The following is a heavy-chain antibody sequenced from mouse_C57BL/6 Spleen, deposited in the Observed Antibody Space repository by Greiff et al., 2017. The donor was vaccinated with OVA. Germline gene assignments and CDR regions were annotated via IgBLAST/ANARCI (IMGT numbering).Heavy chain of an antibody. CDR3: ARSYDSNYGYCDV. J-gene: IGHJ1*03. D-gene: IGHD2-5*01. Sequence: VKLVESGAELVKPGASVKISCKASGYAFSSYWMHWVKQRPGKGLEWIGQIYPGDGDTNYNGKFKGKAPLTADKSSSTAYMQLSSLTSEDSAVDFCARSYDSNYGYCDVWGTGTTVTVSS. CDR1: GYAFSSYW. CDR2: IYPGDGDT. V-gene: IGHV1-80*01.